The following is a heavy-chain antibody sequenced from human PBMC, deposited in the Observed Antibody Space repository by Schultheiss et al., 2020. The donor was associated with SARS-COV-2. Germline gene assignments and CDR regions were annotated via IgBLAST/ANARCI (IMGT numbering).Heavy chain of an antibody. V-gene: IGHV4-31*03. D-gene: IGHD3-22*01. CDR3: ARDSSVRFDP. CDR1: GGSISSGGYY. J-gene: IGHJ5*02. Sequence: LRLSCTVSGGSISSGGYYWSWIRQHPGKGLEWIGYIYYSGSTYYNPSLKSRVTISVDTSKNQFSLKLSSVTAADTAVYYCARDSSVRFDPWGQGTLVTVSS. CDR2: IYYSGST.